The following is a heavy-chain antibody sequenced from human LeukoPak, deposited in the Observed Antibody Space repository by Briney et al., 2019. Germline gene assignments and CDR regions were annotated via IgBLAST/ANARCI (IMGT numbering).Heavy chain of an antibody. CDR3: ARIFYFDSSGYYHY. CDR2: INPNRGGT. V-gene: IGHV1-2*02. D-gene: IGHD3-22*01. CDR1: GYTCNGYY. J-gene: IGHJ4*02. Sequence: ASVKVSCKASGYTCNGYYMHWLRQAPGQGLAWMGWINPNRGGTNYAQKFQGRVPMIRGTSISTAYMELSRLRSDDTAVYCCARIFYFDSSGYYHYWGQGTLVTVSS.